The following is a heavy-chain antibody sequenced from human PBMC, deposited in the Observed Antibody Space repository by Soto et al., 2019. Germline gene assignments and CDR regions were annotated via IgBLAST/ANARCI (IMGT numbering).Heavy chain of an antibody. V-gene: IGHV4-39*01. J-gene: IGHJ4*02. D-gene: IGHD3-10*01. Sequence: TSETLSLTCTVSGGSISSSSYYWGWIRQPPGKGLEWIGSIYYSGSTYYNPSLKSRVTISVDTSKNQFSLKLSSVTAAGTAVYYCVSVVRGVIKFRDYWGQGTLVTVSS. CDR3: VSVVRGVIKFRDY. CDR1: GGSISSSSYY. CDR2: IYYSGST.